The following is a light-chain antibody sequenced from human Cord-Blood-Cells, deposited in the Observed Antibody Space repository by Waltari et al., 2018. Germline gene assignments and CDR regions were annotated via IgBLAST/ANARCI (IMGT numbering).Light chain of an antibody. CDR1: QSVSSY. CDR3: QQRSNWPPYT. Sequence: EIVLTQSPATLSLSPGERATLSCRASQSVSSYLAWYQQTPGQAPRLLIYDASNSATGIPARFSGSGSGTDFTLTISSLEPEDFAVYYCQQRSNWPPYTFGQGTKLEIK. CDR2: DAS. V-gene: IGKV3-11*01. J-gene: IGKJ2*01.